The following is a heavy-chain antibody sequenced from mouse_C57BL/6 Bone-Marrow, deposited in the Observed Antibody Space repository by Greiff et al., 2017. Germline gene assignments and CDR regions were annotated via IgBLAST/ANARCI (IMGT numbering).Heavy chain of an antibody. D-gene: IGHD1-1*01. CDR3: ARDYGSSLDY. CDR1: GYTFTSYW. V-gene: IGHV1-55*01. CDR2: IYPGSGST. J-gene: IGHJ2*01. Sequence: VHLVESGAELVKPGASVKMSCKASGYTFTSYWITWVKQRPGQGLEWIGDIYPGSGSTNYNEKFKSKATLTVDTSSSTAYMQLSSLTSEDSAVYYCARDYGSSLDYWGQGTTLTVSS.